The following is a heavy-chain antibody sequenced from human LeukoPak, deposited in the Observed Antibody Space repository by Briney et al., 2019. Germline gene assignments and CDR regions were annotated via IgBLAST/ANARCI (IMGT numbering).Heavy chain of an antibody. V-gene: IGHV4-30-2*01. CDR1: GGSFSGYY. D-gene: IGHD2-2*01. J-gene: IGHJ5*02. CDR2: IYHSGST. Sequence: SETLSLTCAVYGGSFSGYYWSWIRQPPGKGLEWIGYIYHSGSTYYNPSLKSRVTISVDRSKNQFSLKLSSATAADTAVYYCAREEGSPYCSSTSCYGGWFDPWGQGTLVTVSS. CDR3: AREEGSPYCSSTSCYGGWFDP.